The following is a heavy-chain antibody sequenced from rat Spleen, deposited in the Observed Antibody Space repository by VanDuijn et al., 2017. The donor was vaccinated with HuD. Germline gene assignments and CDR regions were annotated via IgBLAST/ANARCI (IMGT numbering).Heavy chain of an antibody. CDR3: ATANRYNPYNCFAY. V-gene: IGHV5-58*01. J-gene: IGHJ3*01. D-gene: IGHD1-5*01. Sequence: EVQLVETGGGLVQPGRSLKLSCVASGFTFSNYWMYWIRQAPGKGLEWVSSINTDGGSTSYLDSVKGRFTISRDNAENTVYLQMNSLRSEDTATYYCATANRYNPYNCFAYWGQGTLVTVSS. CDR1: GFTFSNYW. CDR2: INTDGGST.